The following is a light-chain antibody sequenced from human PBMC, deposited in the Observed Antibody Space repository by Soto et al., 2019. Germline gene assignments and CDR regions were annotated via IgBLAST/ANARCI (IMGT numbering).Light chain of an antibody. CDR2: GAS. CDR3: QQYASSPPVT. J-gene: IGKJ2*01. Sequence: EIVLTQSPGTLSLSPGERATLSCRASQSVSSSYLAWYQQKPGQAPRLLIYGASSRATGIPDRFSGSGSGTDFTLTISRLEPEDFAVYYCQQYASSPPVTFGQVTKLEIK. CDR1: QSVSSSY. V-gene: IGKV3-20*01.